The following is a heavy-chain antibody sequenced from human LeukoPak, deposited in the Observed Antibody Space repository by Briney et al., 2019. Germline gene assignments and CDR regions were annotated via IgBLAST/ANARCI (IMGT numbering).Heavy chain of an antibody. CDR1: RCTFSSYG. CDR2: IWYVGSNK. J-gene: IGHJ4*02. V-gene: IGHV3-33*01. Sequence: GGSLRLSCAASRCTFSSYGMHWVRQAPGKGLEGVAVIWYVGSNKYYADSVKGRFTTSRDNSKNTLYLQMNSLRAEDTAVYYCARDGDGYNYGPDSPAPIDYWGQGTLVTVSS. CDR3: ARDGDGYNYGPDSPAPIDY. D-gene: IGHD5-24*01.